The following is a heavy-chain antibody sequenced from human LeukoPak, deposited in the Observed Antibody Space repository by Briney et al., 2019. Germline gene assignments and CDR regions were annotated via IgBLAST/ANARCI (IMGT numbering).Heavy chain of an antibody. CDR2: IYPNSGAT. CDR3: GTLLSNGPFDY. CDR1: GYTFTGYY. Sequence: ASVKVSCKASGYTFTGYYMHLVRQAPGQGLEWMGYIYPNSGATKYAQKFQGRVTMTRDTSISTAYMELSGLRSDDTAVYYCGTLLSNGPFDYWGQGSPVTVSS. V-gene: IGHV1-2*02. J-gene: IGHJ4*02.